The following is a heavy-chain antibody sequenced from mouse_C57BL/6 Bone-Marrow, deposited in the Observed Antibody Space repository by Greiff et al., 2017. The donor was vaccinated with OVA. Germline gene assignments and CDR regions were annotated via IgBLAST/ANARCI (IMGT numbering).Heavy chain of an antibody. J-gene: IGHJ4*01. CDR3: TRERTVPARDYAMDY. CDR1: GFNIKDYY. CDR2: IDPETGGT. Sequence: EVQLQQSGAELVRPGASVKLSCTASGFNIKDYYMHWVKQRPEQGLEWIGAIDPETGGTAYNQKFKGKAILTADKSSSTAYMELRSLTSEDSAVYYCTRERTVPARDYAMDYWGQGTSVTVSS. V-gene: IGHV14-1*01. D-gene: IGHD3-3*01.